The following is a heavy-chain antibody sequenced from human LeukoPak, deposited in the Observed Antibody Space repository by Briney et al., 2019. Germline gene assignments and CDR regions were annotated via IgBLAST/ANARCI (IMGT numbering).Heavy chain of an antibody. CDR1: GFTFSSYA. J-gene: IGHJ6*02. V-gene: IGHV3-30-3*02. Sequence: PGGSLRLSCAASGFTFSSYAMHWVRQAPGKGLEWVAVISYDGSNKYYADSVEGRFTISRDNSKNTLYLQMGSLRAEDTAPYYCAKSVAIYFYYGLDVWGQGTTVTVSS. CDR3: AKSVAIYFYYGLDV. D-gene: IGHD3-3*01. CDR2: ISYDGSNK.